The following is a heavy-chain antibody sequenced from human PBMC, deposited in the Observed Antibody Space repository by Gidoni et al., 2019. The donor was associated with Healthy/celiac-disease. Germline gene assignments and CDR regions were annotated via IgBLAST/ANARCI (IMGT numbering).Heavy chain of an antibody. CDR2: IYYSGST. Sequence: QVQLHASCPGLVKPSETLSLTCPVSGASLSRYYWSWIRQPPGKGLEWIGYIYYSGSTNYNPSLKSRVTISVDTSKNQFSLKLSSVTAADTAVYYCARVTTVTTIGKGVAFDIWGQGTMVTVSS. CDR1: GASLSRYY. CDR3: ARVTTVTTIGKGVAFDI. J-gene: IGHJ3*02. V-gene: IGHV4-59*01. D-gene: IGHD4-17*01.